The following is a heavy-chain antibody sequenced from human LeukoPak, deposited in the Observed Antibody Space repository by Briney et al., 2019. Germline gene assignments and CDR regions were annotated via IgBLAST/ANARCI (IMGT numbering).Heavy chain of an antibody. CDR3: AKAPATGEGYYFYYMDV. Sequence: GGSLRLSCAASGFASGFTFSSYAMSWVRQAPGEGLEWVASINGRAATTYYADSVKGRFTISRDNSKNTLYLQMNSLGADDTAVYYCAKAPATGEGYYFYYMDVWGKGTTVTVSS. J-gene: IGHJ6*03. V-gene: IGHV3-23*01. D-gene: IGHD7-27*01. CDR1: GFTFSSYA. CDR2: INGRAATT.